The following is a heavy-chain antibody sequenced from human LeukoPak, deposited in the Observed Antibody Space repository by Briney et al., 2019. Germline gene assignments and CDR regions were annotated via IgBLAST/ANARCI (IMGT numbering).Heavy chain of an antibody. D-gene: IGHD5-18*01. CDR3: ARVVDTHFDY. CDR1: GFTFSSYW. Sequence: PGGSLRLSCAASGFTFSSYWMRWVRQAPGKGLVWVSRIKSDVSTTTYADSVKGRSTICRDNAKNTLYLQMNSLRAEDTAVYYCARVVDTHFDYWGQGTLVTASS. V-gene: IGHV3-74*01. J-gene: IGHJ4*02. CDR2: IKSDVSTT.